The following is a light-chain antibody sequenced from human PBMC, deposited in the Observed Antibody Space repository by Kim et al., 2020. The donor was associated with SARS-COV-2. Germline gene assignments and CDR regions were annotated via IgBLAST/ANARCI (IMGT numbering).Light chain of an antibody. CDR2: GKN. CDR1: SLRSCY. Sequence: SSELTQDPAVSVALGQTVRITCQGDSLRSCYATWFQQKPGQAPILVIYGKNNRPSGIPDRFSGFSLGNTASLTITGTQAGDEADYYCNSRDSNDNVVFGGGTQLTVL. V-gene: IGLV3-19*01. CDR3: NSRDSNDNVV. J-gene: IGLJ2*01.